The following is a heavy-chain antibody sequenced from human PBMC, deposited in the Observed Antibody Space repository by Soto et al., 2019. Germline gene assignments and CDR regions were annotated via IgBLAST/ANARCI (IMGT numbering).Heavy chain of an antibody. J-gene: IGHJ4*02. D-gene: IGHD6-19*01. Sequence: SETLSLTCTVSGGSISSYYWSWIRQPPGKGLEWIGYIYYSGSTYYNPSLKSRVTISVDTSKNQFSLKLSSVTAADTAVYYWARGAVDGTLIDYWGQGTLVTVSS. CDR3: ARGAVDGTLIDY. CDR1: GGSISSYY. V-gene: IGHV4-59*06. CDR2: IYYSGST.